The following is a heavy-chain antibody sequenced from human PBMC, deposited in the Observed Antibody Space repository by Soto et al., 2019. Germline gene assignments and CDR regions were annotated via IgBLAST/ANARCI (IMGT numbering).Heavy chain of an antibody. D-gene: IGHD3-10*01. V-gene: IGHV3-15*01. J-gene: IGHJ4*02. CDR3: TTGFRWFGEF. CDR1: EFTFSNAW. Sequence: EVQLVESGGGLVKPGGSLRLYCAASEFTFSNAWVTWVRQAPGKGLEWVGRIKSNSDGGTTDYAAPVEGRFTVSRDDSTNTLYLQMNSLKTEDTAIYYCTTGFRWFGEFWGQGTLVTVSS. CDR2: IKSNSDGGTT.